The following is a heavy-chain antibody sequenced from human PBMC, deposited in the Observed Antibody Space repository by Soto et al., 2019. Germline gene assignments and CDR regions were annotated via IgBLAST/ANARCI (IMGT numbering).Heavy chain of an antibody. CDR1: VDRVARNSAA. Sequence: PSQTLSLTCAISVDRVARNSAAWNLIRQSPSRGLEWLGRTYYRSKWYNDYAVSVKSRITINPDTSKNQFSLQLNSVTPEDTAVYYFERDLKVLGTYYELDWFECRGQG. J-gene: IGHJ5*01. CDR2: TYYRSKWYN. CDR3: ERDLKVLGTYYELDWFEC. V-gene: IGHV6-1*01. D-gene: IGHD3-3*01.